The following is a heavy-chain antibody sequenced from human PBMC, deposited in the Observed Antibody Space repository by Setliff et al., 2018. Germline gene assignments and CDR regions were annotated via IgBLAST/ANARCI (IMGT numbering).Heavy chain of an antibody. CDR2: IMPIFGTT. Sequence: SVKVSCKASGGTFSSQGISWVRQAPGQGLEWMGGIMPIFGTTNYARKFQGRVTITTDKSTSTAYMEMSSLRSEDTAVYYCARAPLESGYYYGQGHYFDYWGQGTLVTVSS. V-gene: IGHV1-69*05. D-gene: IGHD5-18*01. J-gene: IGHJ4*02. CDR3: ARAPLESGYYYGQGHYFDY. CDR1: GGTFSSQG.